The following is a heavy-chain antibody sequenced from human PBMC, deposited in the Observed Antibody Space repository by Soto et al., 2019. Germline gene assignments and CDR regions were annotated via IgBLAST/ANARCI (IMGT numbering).Heavy chain of an antibody. CDR1: GFSYSSYA. CDR2: ISGSGGNT. Sequence: GGSLRLSCAASGFSYSSYAMNWVRQVPGKGLEWLSVISGSGGNTNYADSVKGRFTMSRDNSKNTLYLQMNSLRAEDTAVYFCAKGPYGDHTYYFDYWGQGTPVTVSS. D-gene: IGHD4-17*01. J-gene: IGHJ4*02. V-gene: IGHV3-23*01. CDR3: AKGPYGDHTYYFDY.